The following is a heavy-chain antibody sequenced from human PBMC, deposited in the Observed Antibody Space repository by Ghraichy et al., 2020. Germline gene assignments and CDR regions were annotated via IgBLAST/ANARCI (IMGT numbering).Heavy chain of an antibody. J-gene: IGHJ4*02. CDR3: ARQAGYSSGWYPVDY. CDR2: IYYSGST. CDR1: GGSISSSSYY. D-gene: IGHD6-19*01. Sequence: SETLSLTCTVSGGSISSSSYYWGWIRQPPGKGLEWIGSIYYSGSTYYNPSLKSRVTISVDTSKHQFSLKLSPVTAADTAVYYCARQAGYSSGWYPVDYWGQGTLVTVSS. V-gene: IGHV4-39*01.